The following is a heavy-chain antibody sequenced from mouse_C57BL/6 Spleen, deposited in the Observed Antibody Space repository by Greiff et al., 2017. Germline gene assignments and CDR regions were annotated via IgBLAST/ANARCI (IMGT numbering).Heavy chain of an antibody. CDR3: TRYGRRGYAMDY. D-gene: IGHD1-1*01. V-gene: IGHV1-15*01. CDR1: GYTFTDYE. J-gene: IGHJ4*01. Sequence: QVQLQQSGAELVRPGASVTLSCKASGYTFTDYEMHWVKQTPVHGLEWIGAIDPETGGTAYNQKFKGKAILTADKSSSTAYMELRSLTSEDSAVYYCTRYGRRGYAMDYWGQGTSVTVSS. CDR2: IDPETGGT.